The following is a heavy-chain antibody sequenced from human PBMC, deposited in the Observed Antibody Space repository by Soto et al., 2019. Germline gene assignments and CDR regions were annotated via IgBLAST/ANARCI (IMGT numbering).Heavy chain of an antibody. CDR2: IVPSLDTT. V-gene: IGHV1-69*11. CDR3: ARCPQPRYTADPYAVDV. J-gene: IGHJ6*02. D-gene: IGHD3-16*02. Sequence: QVHLVQSGTEVKKPGSSVKVSCKASGGTFSSSGFSWVRQAPGQGLEWMGMIVPSLDTTNYAQKFQARVTITADEVTTTAYMELRIPRSEDTAVYYCARCPQPRYTADPYAVDVWGQGTRVIVSS. CDR1: GGTFSSSG.